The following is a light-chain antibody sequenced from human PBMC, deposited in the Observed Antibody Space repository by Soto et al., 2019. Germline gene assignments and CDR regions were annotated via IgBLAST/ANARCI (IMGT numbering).Light chain of an antibody. Sequence: DIVMTQSPDSLAVSLGERDTINCKSSQTVLYRSNNMNYLSWYQQKPGQPPKLLIYWASTRESGVPDRFSGSGSGTDFTLTISSLQAEDVAVYYCQQYYSSPRTFGGGTKVEIK. CDR2: WAS. V-gene: IGKV4-1*01. J-gene: IGKJ4*01. CDR3: QQYYSSPRT. CDR1: QTVLYRSNNMNY.